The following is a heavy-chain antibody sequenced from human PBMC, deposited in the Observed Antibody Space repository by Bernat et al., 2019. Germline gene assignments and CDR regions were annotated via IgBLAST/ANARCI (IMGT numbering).Heavy chain of an antibody. CDR1: GFTFTSYP. J-gene: IGHJ2*01. D-gene: IGHD2-21*02. CDR3: AKDDCAGDCHYWYFDL. Sequence: EVQLLESGGGLVQPGGSLRLSCAASGFTFTSYPMSWVRQAPGKGLEWVSAISVSGGSTYYADSVKGRFTMSRDNSKNTLYLQMNSLRAEDTAVYYCAKDDCAGDCHYWYFDLWGRGTLVTVSS. CDR2: ISVSGGST. V-gene: IGHV3-23*01.